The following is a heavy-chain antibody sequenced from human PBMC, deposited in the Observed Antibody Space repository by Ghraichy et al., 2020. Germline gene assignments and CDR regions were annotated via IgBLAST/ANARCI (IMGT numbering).Heavy chain of an antibody. V-gene: IGHV1-24*01. Sequence: ASVKVSCKVSGYTLTELSMHWVRQAPGKGLEWMGGFDPEDGETIYAQKFQGRVTMTEDTSTDTAYMELSSLRSEDTAVYYCATFLVAGSGIDYWGQGTLVTVSS. CDR1: GYTLTELS. J-gene: IGHJ4*02. D-gene: IGHD6-19*01. CDR3: ATFLVAGSGIDY. CDR2: FDPEDGET.